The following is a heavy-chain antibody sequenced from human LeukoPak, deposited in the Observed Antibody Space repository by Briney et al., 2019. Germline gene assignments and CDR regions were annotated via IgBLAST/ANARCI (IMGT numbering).Heavy chain of an antibody. D-gene: IGHD2-2*01. J-gene: IGHJ4*02. CDR1: GCSFTSYW. CDR2: IYPGDSDT. Sequence: GESLKISCKGSGCSFTSYWIGWVRQMPGKGLEWMGIIYPGDSDTRYSPSFQGQVTISADKSISTAYLQWSSLKASDTAMYYCARGVVVPAASDPWPGEDYLYYFDYWGQGTLVTVSS. CDR3: ARGVVVPAASDPWPGEDYLYYFDY. V-gene: IGHV5-51*01.